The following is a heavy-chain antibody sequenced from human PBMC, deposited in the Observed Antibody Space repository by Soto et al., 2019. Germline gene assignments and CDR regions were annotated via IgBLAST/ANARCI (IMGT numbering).Heavy chain of an antibody. CDR1: GFTFSSYS. D-gene: IGHD3-10*01. J-gene: IGHJ4*02. V-gene: IGHV3-48*01. CDR3: ARGSHVLLWFGELLPGYFDY. CDR2: ISSSSSTI. Sequence: GGSLRLSCAASGFTFSSYSMNWVRQAPGKGLEWVSYISSSSSTIYYADSVKGRFTISRDNAKNSLYLQMNSLRAEDTAVYYCARGSHVLLWFGELLPGYFDYWGQGTLVTVSS.